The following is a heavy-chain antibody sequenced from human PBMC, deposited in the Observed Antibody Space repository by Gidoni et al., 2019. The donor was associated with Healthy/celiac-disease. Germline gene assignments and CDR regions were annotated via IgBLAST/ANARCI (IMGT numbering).Heavy chain of an antibody. CDR2: IKSKTDGGTT. J-gene: IGHJ2*01. CDR1: GFTFSNAW. Sequence: EVQLVESGGGLVKPGGSLRLSCAASGFTFSNAWMSWVSQAPGKGLEWVGRIKSKTDGGTTDYAAPVKGRFTISRDDSKNTLYLQMNSLKTEDTAVYYCTTNYQQREKKTAMVRVRWYFDLWGRGTLVTVSS. D-gene: IGHD5-18*01. CDR3: TTNYQQREKKTAMVRVRWYFDL. V-gene: IGHV3-15*01.